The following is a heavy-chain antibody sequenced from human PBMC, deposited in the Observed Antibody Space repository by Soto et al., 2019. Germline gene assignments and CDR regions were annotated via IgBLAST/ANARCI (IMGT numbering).Heavy chain of an antibody. Sequence: SVKVSCKASGYTFTSYGISWVRQAPGQGLEWMGGIIPIFGTANYAQKFQGRVTITADKSTSTAYMELSSLRSEDTAVYYCARDCYSGYDRSGCNAFDIWGQGTMVTVSS. CDR1: GYTFTSYG. V-gene: IGHV1-69*06. CDR2: IIPIFGTA. D-gene: IGHD5-12*01. CDR3: ARDCYSGYDRSGCNAFDI. J-gene: IGHJ3*02.